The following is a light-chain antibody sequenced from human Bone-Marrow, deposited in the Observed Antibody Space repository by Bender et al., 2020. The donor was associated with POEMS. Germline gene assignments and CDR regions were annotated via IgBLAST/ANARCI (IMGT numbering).Light chain of an antibody. V-gene: IGLV1-44*01. J-gene: IGLJ3*02. CDR2: NNS. CDR3: ATWDDSLNGWV. CDR1: SSKFGSYP. Sequence: QSVLTQPSSASGTPGHRVTISCSGSSSKFGSYPVNWYQQLPGAAPKRVIFNNSQRPSGVPDRFSGSNSGTSASLAISGLLSDDEADFYCATWDDSLNGWVFGGGTKLTVL.